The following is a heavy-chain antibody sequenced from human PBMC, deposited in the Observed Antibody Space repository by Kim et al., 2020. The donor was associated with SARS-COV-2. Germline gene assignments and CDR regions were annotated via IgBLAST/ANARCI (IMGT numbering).Heavy chain of an antibody. CDR2: ISFNVQHT. D-gene: IGHD3-3*01. V-gene: IGHV3-23*01. J-gene: IGHJ4*02. CDR1: GFTFSASQ. CDR3: ARDGLLDFVGFGL. Sequence: GGSLRLYCAASGFTFSASQMSWVRQAPGKGLEWVAGISFNVQHTYYAASVKGRFTISRDNSKNTLYLEMNSLRVDDTALSYCARDGLLDFVGFGLWGQG.